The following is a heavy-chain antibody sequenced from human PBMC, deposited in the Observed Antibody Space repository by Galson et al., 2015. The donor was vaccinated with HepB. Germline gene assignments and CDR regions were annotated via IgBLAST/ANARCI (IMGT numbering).Heavy chain of an antibody. V-gene: IGHV3-21*01. CDR3: ARDVSTYYYDSSDPWGDAFDI. CDR2: ISSSSSYI. CDR1: GFTFSSYS. J-gene: IGHJ3*02. D-gene: IGHD3-22*01. Sequence: SLRLSCAASGFTFSSYSMNWVRQAPGKGLEWVSSISSSSSYIYYADSVKGRFTISRDNAKNSLYLQMNSLRAEDTAVYYCARDVSTYYYDSSDPWGDAFDIWGQGTMVTVSS.